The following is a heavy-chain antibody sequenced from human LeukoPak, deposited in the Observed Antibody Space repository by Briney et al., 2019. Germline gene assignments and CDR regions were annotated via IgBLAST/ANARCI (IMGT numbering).Heavy chain of an antibody. J-gene: IGHJ4*02. CDR2: IYTSGST. CDR1: GGSFDSKY. D-gene: IGHD1-1*01. CDR3: ARDLRYNWNDRGSGVDY. Sequence: SETLSLTCSVSGGSFDSKYWSWIRQPPGKGLEWIGYIYTSGSTNFNPSLRSRVAMSIDTSKNQFSLKLSSVTAADTAVYYCARDLRYNWNDRGSGVDYWGQGTLVTVSS. V-gene: IGHV4-4*09.